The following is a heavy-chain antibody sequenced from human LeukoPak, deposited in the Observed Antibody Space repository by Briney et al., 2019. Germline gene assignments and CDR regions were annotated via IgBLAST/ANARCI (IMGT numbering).Heavy chain of an antibody. V-gene: IGHV1-2*02. J-gene: IGHJ6*03. CDR3: ARQSSYYYGSGSYHPYYYYYMDV. CDR2: INPNSGGT. CDR1: GYTFTGYY. Sequence: ASVKVSCKASGYTFTGYYMHWVRQAPGQGLEWMGWINPNSGGTNYAQKLQGRVTMTRDTSISTAYMELSRLRSDDTAVYYCARQSSYYYGSGSYHPYYYYYMDVWGKGTTVTISS. D-gene: IGHD3-10*01.